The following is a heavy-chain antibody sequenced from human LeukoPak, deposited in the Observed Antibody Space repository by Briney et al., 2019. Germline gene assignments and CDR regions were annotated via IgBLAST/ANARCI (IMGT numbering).Heavy chain of an antibody. CDR2: INPSGGST. CDR1: GYTFTSYN. Sequence: GASVKVSCKASGYTFTSYNMHWVRQAPGQGLEWMGIINPSGGSTSYAQKFQGRVTMTRDTSTSTVYMELSSLRSEDTAVYYCARAAVATQVQGAFDIWGQGTMVTVSS. CDR3: ARAAVATQVQGAFDI. D-gene: IGHD5-12*01. V-gene: IGHV1-46*01. J-gene: IGHJ3*02.